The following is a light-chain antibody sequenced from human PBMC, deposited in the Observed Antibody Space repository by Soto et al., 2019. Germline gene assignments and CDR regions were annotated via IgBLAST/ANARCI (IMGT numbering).Light chain of an antibody. V-gene: IGKV1-12*01. CDR3: QQANSFPLT. J-gene: IGKJ4*01. Sequence: DIQMTQSPSSVSASVGDRVTITCRASQGISSLFAWYQQKPWKAPNLLIHTASSLQSGVPSRFSGSGSGTDFTLTISSLQPEDFATYYCQQANSFPLTFGGGTKVEIK. CDR2: TAS. CDR1: QGISSL.